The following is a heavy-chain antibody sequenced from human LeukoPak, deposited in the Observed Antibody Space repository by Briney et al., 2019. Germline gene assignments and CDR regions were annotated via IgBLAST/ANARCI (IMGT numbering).Heavy chain of an antibody. D-gene: IGHD5-18*01. J-gene: IGHJ4*02. CDR3: ARGHPGYSYFDY. CDR1: GFTFSSYA. CDR2: ISYTGGST. Sequence: GGSLRLSCAASGFTFSSYAMNWVRQAPGKGLEWVSVISYTGGSTYYADSVKGRFTISRDNPKNTLYLQMNSLRVEDTAVYYCARGHPGYSYFDYWGQGTLVTVSS. V-gene: IGHV3-23*01.